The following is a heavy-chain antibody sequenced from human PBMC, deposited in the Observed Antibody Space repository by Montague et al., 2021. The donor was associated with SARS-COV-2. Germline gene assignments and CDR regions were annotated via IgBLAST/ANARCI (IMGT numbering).Heavy chain of an antibody. CDR3: ARVGRGSSWYEVAFDI. J-gene: IGHJ3*02. D-gene: IGHD6-13*01. CDR2: IYNSGST. CDR1: GGSISRYS. Sequence: SETLSLTCTVSGGSISRYSWTWIRQPPGKGLEWIGYIYNSGSTXXXPSXXXRVTTSVDTSKNQFSLMLSSVAAADTAVYYCARVGRGSSWYEVAFDIWGQGTMVTVSS. V-gene: IGHV4-59*01.